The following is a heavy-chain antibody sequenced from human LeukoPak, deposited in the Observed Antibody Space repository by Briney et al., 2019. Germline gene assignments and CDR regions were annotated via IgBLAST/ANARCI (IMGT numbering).Heavy chain of an antibody. Sequence: GGSLRLSCAASGFTFSSYSMNWVRQAPGKGLECVSSISSSSSYIYYADSVKGRFTISRDNAKNSLYLQMNSLRAEDTAVYYCARVIPLGSYHRAGYWRQGSLVTVSS. CDR3: ARVIPLGSYHRAGY. CDR2: ISSSSSYI. V-gene: IGHV3-21*01. J-gene: IGHJ4*02. D-gene: IGHD1-26*01. CDR1: GFTFSSYS.